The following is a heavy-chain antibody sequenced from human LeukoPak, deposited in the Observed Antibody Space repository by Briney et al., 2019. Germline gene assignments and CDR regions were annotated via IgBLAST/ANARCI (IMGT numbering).Heavy chain of an antibody. CDR1: GFTFSSYG. J-gene: IGHJ4*02. CDR2: ISYDGSNK. D-gene: IGHD3-22*01. Sequence: GGSLRLSCAAPGFTFSSYGMHWVRQAPGKGLEWVAVISYDGSNKYYADSVKGRFTISRDNSKNTLYLQMNSLRAEDTAVYYCARDSNPDSSGYRLDYWGQGTLVTVSS. V-gene: IGHV3-30*03. CDR3: ARDSNPDSSGYRLDY.